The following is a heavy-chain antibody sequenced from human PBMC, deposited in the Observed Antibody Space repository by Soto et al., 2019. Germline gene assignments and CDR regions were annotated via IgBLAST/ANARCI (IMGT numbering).Heavy chain of an antibody. J-gene: IGHJ4*02. CDR1: GYTFTSYG. CDR2: ISAYNGNT. V-gene: IGHV1-18*04. D-gene: IGHD3-3*01. CDR3: ARDSHSYDFWSGYYIHFDY. Sequence: ASVRVSFKASGYTFTSYGISWVRHAPGQGIEWMGWISAYNGNTNYAQKLQGRVTMTTDTSTSTAYMELRSLRSDDTAVYYCARDSHSYDFWSGYYIHFDYWGQGTLVTVSS.